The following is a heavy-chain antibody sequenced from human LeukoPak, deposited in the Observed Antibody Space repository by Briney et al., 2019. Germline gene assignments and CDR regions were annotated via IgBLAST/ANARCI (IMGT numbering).Heavy chain of an antibody. V-gene: IGHV4-4*02. CDR2: IYHSGST. CDR3: ASGIVGATSGRPLDY. CDR1: GGSISSSNW. D-gene: IGHD1-26*01. Sequence: SGTLSLTCAVSGGSISSSNWWSWVRQPPGKGLEWIGEIYHSGSTNYNPSLKSRVTISVDKSKNQFSLKLSSVTAADTAVYYCASGIVGATSGRPLDYWGQGTLVTVSS. J-gene: IGHJ4*02.